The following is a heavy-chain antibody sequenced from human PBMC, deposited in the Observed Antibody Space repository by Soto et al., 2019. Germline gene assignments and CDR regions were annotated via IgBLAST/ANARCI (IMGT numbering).Heavy chain of an antibody. CDR2: IWYDGSNI. CDR3: ARGGENIAARPYYYYGMDV. D-gene: IGHD6-6*01. CDR1: GFTFSSYG. V-gene: IGHV3-33*01. J-gene: IGHJ6*02. Sequence: GGSLRLSCAASGFTFSSYGMHWGRQAPGKGLEWVAVIWYDGSNIYYVDSVKGRFTISRDNSKNTLYLQMNSLRAEDTAVYYCARGGENIAARPYYYYGMDVWGQGTTVTVSS.